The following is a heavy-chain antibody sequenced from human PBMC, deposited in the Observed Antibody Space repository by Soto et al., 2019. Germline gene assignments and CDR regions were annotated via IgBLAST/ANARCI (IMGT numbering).Heavy chain of an antibody. J-gene: IGHJ4*02. D-gene: IGHD3-3*01. CDR2: IYYSGST. V-gene: IGHV4-59*01. CDR1: GGSISSYY. Sequence: SETLSLTCTVSGGSISSYYWSWIRQPPGKGLEWIGYIYYSGSTNYNPSLKSRVTISVDTSKNQFSLKLSSVTAADTAVYYCARAGPWEDYDFWSGYPYYWGQGTLVTVSS. CDR3: ARAGPWEDYDFWSGYPYY.